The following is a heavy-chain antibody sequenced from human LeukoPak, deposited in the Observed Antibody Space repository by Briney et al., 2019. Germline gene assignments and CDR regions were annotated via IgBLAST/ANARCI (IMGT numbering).Heavy chain of an antibody. Sequence: PGRSLRLSCAASAFTFSSYAMHWVRQAPGKGLEWVAVISYDGSNKYYADSVKGRFTISRDNSKNTLYLQMNSLRAEDTAVYYCTRGRVEEYCSSTSCQRAYYFDYWGQGTLVTVSS. D-gene: IGHD2-2*01. CDR2: ISYDGSNK. J-gene: IGHJ4*02. V-gene: IGHV3-30*04. CDR3: TRGRVEEYCSSTSCQRAYYFDY. CDR1: AFTFSSYA.